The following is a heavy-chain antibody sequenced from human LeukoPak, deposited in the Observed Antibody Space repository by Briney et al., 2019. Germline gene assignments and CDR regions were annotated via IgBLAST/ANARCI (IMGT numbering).Heavy chain of an antibody. J-gene: IGHJ1*01. V-gene: IGHV4-59*01. D-gene: IGHD6-6*01. CDR1: GGSISTYY. CDR2: IYHSGST. CDR3: ARGGAARLHFQN. Sequence: SETLSLTCTVSGGSISTYYWNWIRQPPGKGLEWIGYIYHSGSTNYDPSPQSRVTISVDTSKNQFSLNLNSVTAADTAVYYCARGGAARLHFQNWGQGTLVTVSS.